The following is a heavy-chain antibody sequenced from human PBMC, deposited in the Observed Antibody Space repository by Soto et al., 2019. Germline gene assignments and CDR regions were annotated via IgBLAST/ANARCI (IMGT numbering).Heavy chain of an antibody. CDR1: GGSVSIRNDY. CDR2: VYYRGRS. CDR3: VSQRTSALTTAYFDY. D-gene: IGHD4-17*01. J-gene: IGHJ4*02. Sequence: SESTSLTCTVCGGSVSIRNDYWGWISQSPGKGLEWIGSVYYRGRSYSKSSVKSRVTISVDTSKNQFSLNLNSVTASDTAVYYCVSQRTSALTTAYFDYWGPGALVTVYS. V-gene: IGHV4-39*01.